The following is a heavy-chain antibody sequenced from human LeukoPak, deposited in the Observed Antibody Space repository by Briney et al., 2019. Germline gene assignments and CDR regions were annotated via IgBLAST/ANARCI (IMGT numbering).Heavy chain of an antibody. CDR1: GYTFTGYY. V-gene: IGHV1-2*02. CDR2: INPNSGGT. J-gene: IGHJ4*02. D-gene: IGHD2-2*01. Sequence: ASVKVSCKASGYTFTGYYMHWVRQAPGQGLEWMGWINPNSGGTNYAQKFQGRVTMTRDTSISTAYMELSRLRSDDTAVYYCAILGDIVVVPAAPYLDYWGQGTLVTVSS. CDR3: AILGDIVVVPAAPYLDY.